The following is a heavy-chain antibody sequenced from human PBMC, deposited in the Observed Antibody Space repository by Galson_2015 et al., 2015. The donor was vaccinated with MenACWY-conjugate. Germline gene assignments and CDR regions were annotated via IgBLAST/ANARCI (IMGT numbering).Heavy chain of an antibody. CDR2: ISSSGGRP. J-gene: IGHJ4*02. D-gene: IGHD6-19*01. V-gene: IGHV3-23*01. CDR3: AKDIAVDGMWYFDY. Sequence: FLRLSCAASGYTFSTYAMTWVRQAPEKGLEWVSSISSSGGRPYYADSVKGRFTISRDNSKNTLYLQMNNLRAEDTALYYCAKDIAVDGMWYFDYWGQGTLVTVSS. CDR1: GYTFSTYA.